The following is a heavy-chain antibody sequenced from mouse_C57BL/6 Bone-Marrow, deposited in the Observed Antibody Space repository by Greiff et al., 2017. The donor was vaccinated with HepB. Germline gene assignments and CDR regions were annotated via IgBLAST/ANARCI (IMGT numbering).Heavy chain of an antibody. CDR1: GYTFTSYW. CDR3: AGDSSDYLHYIDY. Sequence: QVQLQQPGTELVKPGASVKLSCKASGYTFTSYWMHWVKQKPGQGLEWIGNINPSNGGTNYNEKFKSKATLTVDKSSSTTYMQLSSLTSEDSAVYYCAGDSSDYLHYIDYWGQGTTLTVSS. V-gene: IGHV1-53*01. J-gene: IGHJ2*01. D-gene: IGHD3-2*02. CDR2: INPSNGGT.